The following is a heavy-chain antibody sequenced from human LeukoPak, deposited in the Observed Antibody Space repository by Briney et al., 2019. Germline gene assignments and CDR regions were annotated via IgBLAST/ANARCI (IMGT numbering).Heavy chain of an antibody. CDR2: ISSNGGST. Sequence: GGSLRLSCSASGFXFSSYAIHWVRQAPGKGQEYVSAISSNGGSTYYADAVKGRFTISRDNSKHTLYLQMSSLRAEDTAVYYCVKDYDILTGYFDYWGQGTLVTVSS. CDR3: VKDYDILTGYFDY. CDR1: GFXFSSYA. V-gene: IGHV3-64D*09. D-gene: IGHD3-9*01. J-gene: IGHJ4*02.